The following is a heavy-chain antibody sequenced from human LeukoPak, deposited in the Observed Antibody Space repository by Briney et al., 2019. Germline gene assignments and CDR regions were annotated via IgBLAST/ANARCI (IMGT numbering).Heavy chain of an antibody. CDR2: ISWNGGST. CDR1: GFTFDDYG. V-gene: IGHV3-20*04. CDR3: ARSTVTTSLYDYYYYYYMDV. J-gene: IGHJ6*03. D-gene: IGHD4-11*01. Sequence: GGSLRLSCVASGFTFDDYGMSWVRQAPGKGLEWVSGISWNGGSTGYADSVKGRFTISRDNAKNSLYLQMNSLRAEDTALYYCARSTVTTSLYDYYYYYYMDVWGKGTTVTVSS.